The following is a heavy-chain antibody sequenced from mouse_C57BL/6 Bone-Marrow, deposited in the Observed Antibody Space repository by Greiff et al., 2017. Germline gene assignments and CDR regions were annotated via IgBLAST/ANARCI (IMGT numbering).Heavy chain of an antibody. V-gene: IGHV1-9*01. CDR2: ILPGSGST. J-gene: IGHJ4*01. CDR3: ASPTMPPRRAMDY. D-gene: IGHD2-10*01. CDR1: GFTFTGYW. Sequence: QVQLQQSGAELMKPGASVKLSCKATGFTFTGYWIEWVKQRPGHGLEWIGEILPGSGSTNYNAKFKGKATFTADTTSNTAYMQLSSLTTEDSAIYYSASPTMPPRRAMDYWGQGTSVTVSS.